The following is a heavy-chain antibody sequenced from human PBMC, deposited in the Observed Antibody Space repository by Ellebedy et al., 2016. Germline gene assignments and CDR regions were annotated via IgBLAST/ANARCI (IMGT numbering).Heavy chain of an antibody. CDR1: GFIVSSNY. V-gene: IGHV3-23*01. J-gene: IGHJ4*02. D-gene: IGHD3-10*01. CDR2: VVGSGERT. Sequence: GESLKISCAASGFIVSSNYMSWVRQAPGKGPEWVSAVVGSGERTFYADSVKGRFTISRDNSKNRLYLQMSSLKVEDTATYYCANVGGSGTYYNGYWGQGTLVTVSS. CDR3: ANVGGSGTYYNGY.